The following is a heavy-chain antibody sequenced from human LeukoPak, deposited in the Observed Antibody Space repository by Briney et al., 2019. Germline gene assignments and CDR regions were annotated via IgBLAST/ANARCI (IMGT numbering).Heavy chain of an antibody. D-gene: IGHD3-10*01. CDR3: ARLNDYYGSNDAFDI. CDR2: MNPNSGNT. CDR1: GYTFTGYY. V-gene: IGHV1-8*03. J-gene: IGHJ3*02. Sequence: ASVKVSCKASGYTFTGYYMHWVRQAPGQGLEWMGWMNPNSGNTGYAQKFQGRVTITRNTSISTAYMELSSLRSEDTAVYYCARLNDYYGSNDAFDIWGQGTMVTVSS.